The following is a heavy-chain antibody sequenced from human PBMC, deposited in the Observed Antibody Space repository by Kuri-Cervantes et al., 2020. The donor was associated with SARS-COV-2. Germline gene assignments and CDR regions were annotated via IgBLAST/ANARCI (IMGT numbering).Heavy chain of an antibody. CDR3: ARDARITIFGVVIIEQVFDY. CDR1: GFTFSSYW. CDR2: IDQDGSEQ. D-gene: IGHD3-3*01. Sequence: GGSLRLSCAASGFTFSSYWMSWVRQAPGKGLEWVANIDQDGSEQYYVDSVKGRFSISRDNAKKSLYLQMNSLRAEDTAVYYCARDARITIFGVVIIEQVFDYWGQGTLVTVSS. V-gene: IGHV3-7*01. J-gene: IGHJ4*02.